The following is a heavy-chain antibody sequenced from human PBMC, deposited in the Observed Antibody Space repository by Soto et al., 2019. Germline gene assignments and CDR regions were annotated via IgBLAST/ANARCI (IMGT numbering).Heavy chain of an antibody. CDR1: GGSFSGYY. V-gene: IGHV4-34*01. Sequence: PSETLSLTCAVYGGSFSGYYWSWIRQPPGKGLEWIGEINHSGSTNYNPSLKSRVTISVDTSKNQFSLKLSSVTAADTAVYYCARAPTVLLWFGEGDYFDYWGQGTLVTVSS. J-gene: IGHJ4*02. D-gene: IGHD3-10*01. CDR2: INHSGST. CDR3: ARAPTVLLWFGEGDYFDY.